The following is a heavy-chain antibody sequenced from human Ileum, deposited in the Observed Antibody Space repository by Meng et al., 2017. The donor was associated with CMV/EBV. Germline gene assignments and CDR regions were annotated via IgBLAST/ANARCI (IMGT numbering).Heavy chain of an antibody. J-gene: IGHJ4*02. CDR1: GFTFSNYW. CDR3: ARDQGRYTNYVYY. V-gene: IGHV3-7*01. D-gene: IGHD5-18*01. CDR2: IKQDGSEE. Sequence: GGSLRLSCAASGFTFSNYWMSWVRQGSGKGLEWVANIKQDGSEEYYVDSVKGRFTISRDNAKTSLFLQMNSLRAEDTAVYYCARDQGRYTNYVYYWGQGTVVTVSS.